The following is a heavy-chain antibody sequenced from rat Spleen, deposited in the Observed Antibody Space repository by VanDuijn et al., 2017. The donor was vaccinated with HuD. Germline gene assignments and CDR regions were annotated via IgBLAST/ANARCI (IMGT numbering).Heavy chain of an antibody. CDR1: GFSLSNYG. Sequence: QVQLKESGPGLVQPSQTLSLTCTVSGFSLSNYGVIWVRQPPGKGLEWMGVIWGNGDTNYDSALTSRLSISRDTSKSQVYLKRNSLQTEDTATYCCARGNSQGLAYWGHGTLVTVSS. CDR2: IWGNGDT. J-gene: IGHJ3*01. CDR3: ARGNSQGLAY. V-gene: IGHV2-13*01. D-gene: IGHD1-10*01.